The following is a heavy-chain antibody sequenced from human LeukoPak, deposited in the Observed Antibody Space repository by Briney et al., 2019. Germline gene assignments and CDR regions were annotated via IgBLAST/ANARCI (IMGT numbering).Heavy chain of an antibody. CDR2: IKQDGSDI. J-gene: IGHJ4*02. CDR1: GFTFNRFW. V-gene: IGHV3-7*05. CDR3: ARDKTVGATILDY. Sequence: GGSLRLSCAASGFTFNRFWMAWVRQAPGKGLEWVASIKQDGSDIYYVDSVKGRFTISRDNAKNSLYLQMNSLRAEDTAVYYCARDKTVGATILDYWGQGTLVTVSS. D-gene: IGHD1-26*01.